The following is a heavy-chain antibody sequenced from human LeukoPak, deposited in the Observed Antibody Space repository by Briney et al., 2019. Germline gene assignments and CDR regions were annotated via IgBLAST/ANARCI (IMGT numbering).Heavy chain of an antibody. CDR1: GFTFSSYS. CDR2: ISSSSSYI. V-gene: IGHV3-21*01. Sequence: GGSLRLSCAASGFTFSSYSMNWVRQAPGKGLERVSSISSSSSYIYYADSVKGRFTISRDNAKNSLYLQMNSLRAEDTAVYYCASRGIVGATARAGGYWGQGTLVTVSS. J-gene: IGHJ4*02. D-gene: IGHD1-26*01. CDR3: ASRGIVGATARAGGY.